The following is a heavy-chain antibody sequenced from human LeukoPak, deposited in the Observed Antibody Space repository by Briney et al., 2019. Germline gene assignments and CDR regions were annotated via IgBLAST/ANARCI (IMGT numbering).Heavy chain of an antibody. V-gene: IGHV1-2*02. Sequence: GASVKVSCKASGYTFTGYYMHWVRQAPGQGLEWMGWINPNSGGTNYAQKFQGRVTMTRDTSISTAYMELSRLRSDDTAVYYCARDALSGIAVAGRMVYWGQGTLVTVSS. CDR1: GYTFTGYY. J-gene: IGHJ4*02. D-gene: IGHD6-19*01. CDR3: ARDALSGIAVAGRMVY. CDR2: INPNSGGT.